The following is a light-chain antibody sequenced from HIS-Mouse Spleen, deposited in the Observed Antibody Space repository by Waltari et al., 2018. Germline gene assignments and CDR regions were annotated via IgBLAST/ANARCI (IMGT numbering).Light chain of an antibody. Sequence: SYELTQPPSVSVSPGQTASITCSGDKWGDKYACWYQQKPGQSPVLVIYQDSKRPSGIPERLSGSNSGNTATLTISGTQAMDEADYYCQAWDSSTAVVFGGGTKLTVL. CDR1: KWGDKY. V-gene: IGLV3-1*01. CDR2: QDS. CDR3: QAWDSSTAVV. J-gene: IGLJ2*01.